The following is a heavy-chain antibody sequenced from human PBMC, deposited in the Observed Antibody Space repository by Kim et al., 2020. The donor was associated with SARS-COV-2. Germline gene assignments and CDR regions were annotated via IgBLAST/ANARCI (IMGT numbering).Heavy chain of an antibody. CDR3: AKDIAAAGTEGFDY. CDR1: GFTFDDYA. J-gene: IGHJ4*02. Sequence: GGSLRLSCAASGFTFDDYAMHWVRQAPGKGLEWVSGISWNSGSIGYADSVKGRFTISRDNAKNSLYLQMNSLRAEDTALYYCAKDIAAAGTEGFDYWGQGTLVTVSS. V-gene: IGHV3-9*01. D-gene: IGHD6-13*01. CDR2: ISWNSGSI.